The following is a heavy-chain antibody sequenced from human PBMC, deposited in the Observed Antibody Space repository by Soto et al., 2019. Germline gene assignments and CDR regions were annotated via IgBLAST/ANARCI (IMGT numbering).Heavy chain of an antibody. J-gene: IGHJ6*02. CDR3: VRVAMVRGVTGYYYGMDV. V-gene: IGHV1-2*02. D-gene: IGHD3-10*01. CDR2: INPNSGGT. Sequence: GASVKVSCKASGYTFTGYYMHWVRQAPGQGLEWMGWINPNSGGTNYAQKFQGRVTMTRDTSISTAYMELSRLRSDDTAVYYCVRVAMVRGVTGYYYGMDVWGQGTTVTVSS. CDR1: GYTFTGYY.